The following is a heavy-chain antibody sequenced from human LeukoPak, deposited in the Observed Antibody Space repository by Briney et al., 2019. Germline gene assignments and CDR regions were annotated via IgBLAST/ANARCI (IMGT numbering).Heavy chain of an antibody. J-gene: IGHJ4*02. CDR1: GFTFSSFG. CDR2: IWYDGSNK. CDR3: AREMGLNIVATFGY. Sequence: GGSLRLSCAASGFTFSSFGMHWVRQAPGKGLEWVAVIWYDGSNKYYADSVQGRFIISRDNSKNTLYLQMNSLRAEDTAVYYCAREMGLNIVATFGYWGQGTLVTVSS. D-gene: IGHD5-12*01. V-gene: IGHV3-33*01.